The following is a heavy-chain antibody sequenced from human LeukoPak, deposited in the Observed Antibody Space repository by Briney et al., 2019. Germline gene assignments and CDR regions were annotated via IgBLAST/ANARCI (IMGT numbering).Heavy chain of an antibody. D-gene: IGHD2-2*01. V-gene: IGHV3-23*01. J-gene: IGHJ3*02. CDR3: AKDRGHYCRSSSCYPDAFDI. CDR1: GFTFSTYA. CDR2: IIGTGAST. Sequence: GGSLRLSCAASGFTFSTYAMTWVRQAPGKGLEWVSFIIGTGASTYYADSVKGRFTISRDNSKNTLYLQMNSLRAEDAAVYYCAKDRGHYCRSSSCYPDAFDIWGQGTMVTVSS.